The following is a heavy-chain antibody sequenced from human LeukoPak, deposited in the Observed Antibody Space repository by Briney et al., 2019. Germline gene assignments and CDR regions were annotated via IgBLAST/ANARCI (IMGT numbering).Heavy chain of an antibody. Sequence: GGSLRLSCAASGFTFDDYTTHWVRQAPGKGLEWVSLISWDGGSTYYADSVKGRFTISRDNSKNSLYLQMNSLRTEDTALYYCAKQYSSSPHYYYYGVDVWGQGTTVTVSS. J-gene: IGHJ6*02. CDR3: AKQYSSSPHYYYYGVDV. CDR1: GFTFDDYT. D-gene: IGHD6-6*01. CDR2: ISWDGGST. V-gene: IGHV3-43*01.